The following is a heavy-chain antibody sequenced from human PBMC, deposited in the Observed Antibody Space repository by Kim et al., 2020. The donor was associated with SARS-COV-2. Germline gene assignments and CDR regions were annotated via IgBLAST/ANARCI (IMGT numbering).Heavy chain of an antibody. CDR2: ISYDGSNK. Sequence: GGSLRLSCAAPGFTFSSYGMHWVRQAPGKGLEWVAVISYDGSNKYYADSVKGRFTISRDNSKNTLYLQMNSLRAEDTAVYYCAKGLYSSSWYFDYWGQGTLVTVSS. J-gene: IGHJ4*02. CDR1: GFTFSSYG. D-gene: IGHD6-13*01. V-gene: IGHV3-30*18. CDR3: AKGLYSSSWYFDY.